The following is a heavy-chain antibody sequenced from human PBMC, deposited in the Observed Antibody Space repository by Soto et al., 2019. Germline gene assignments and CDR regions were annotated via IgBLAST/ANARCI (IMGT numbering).Heavy chain of an antibody. D-gene: IGHD1-20*01. V-gene: IGHV3-30*18. CDR1: GFTFNNYG. J-gene: IGHJ6*02. CDR2: ISYDGRNE. Sequence: QVQLVESGGGVVQPGRSLRLSCAASGFTFNNYGMHWVRQAPGKGLEWMALISYDGRNEYYADSVEGRFTISRDSSKKTGYLQMNSLRAEDMAVHYCAKARSNRNTFGLAVRGLGTTVTVS. CDR3: AKARSNRNTFGLAV.